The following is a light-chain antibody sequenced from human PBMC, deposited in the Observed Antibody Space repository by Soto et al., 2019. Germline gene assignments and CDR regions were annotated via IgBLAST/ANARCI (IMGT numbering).Light chain of an antibody. CDR3: QQYDYWPVT. CDR1: QSVSSN. V-gene: IGKV3-15*01. CDR2: GAS. Sequence: EIVMTQSPATLSVSPGDRATLSCRASQSVSSNLAWYQQKPGQPPRLLIYGASTRATGIPARFSGSGSVTEFTLTISSLQSEDFAIYYCQQYDYWPVTFCQGTKV. J-gene: IGKJ1*01.